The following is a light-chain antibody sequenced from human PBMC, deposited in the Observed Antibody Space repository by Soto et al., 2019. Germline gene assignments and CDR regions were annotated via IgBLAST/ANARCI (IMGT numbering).Light chain of an antibody. V-gene: IGLV2-14*01. J-gene: IGLJ1*01. CDR1: SSDVGAYNS. CDR2: DVS. CDR3: SSYTISSPYV. Sequence: QSALTQPASVSGSPGRSITISCTGTSSDVGAYNSVSWYQQHPGKAPKLMIYDVSNRPSGVSNRFSGSKSGTTASLTISGLQAEDEADYYCSSYTISSPYVFGTGTQLTVL.